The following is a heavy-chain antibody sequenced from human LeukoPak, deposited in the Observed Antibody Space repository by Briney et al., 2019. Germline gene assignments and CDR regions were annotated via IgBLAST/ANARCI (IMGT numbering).Heavy chain of an antibody. CDR3: AFSDYYDSSGYPYYFDY. D-gene: IGHD3-22*01. V-gene: IGHV1-18*01. Sequence: ASVKVSCKASGYTFTSYGISWVRQAPGQGLEWMGWISAYNGNTNYAQKLQGRVTMTTDTSTSTAYMELRSLRSDDTAVYYCAFSDYYDSSGYPYYFDYWGQGTLVTVSS. J-gene: IGHJ4*02. CDR2: ISAYNGNT. CDR1: GYTFTSYG.